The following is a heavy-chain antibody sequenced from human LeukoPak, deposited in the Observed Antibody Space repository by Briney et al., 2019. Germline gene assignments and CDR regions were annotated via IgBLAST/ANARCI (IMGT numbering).Heavy chain of an antibody. V-gene: IGHV1-8*01. Sequence: ASVKVSCKASGYTFTTYDMTWVRQATGQGLEWMGWMNPGSGDTAYAQKFQDRVTMTRDTSISTAYMELSSLESEDTAIYYCARGLGDYNTDWFPVSGCWGQGTLVTVSS. CDR2: MNPGSGDT. D-gene: IGHD3-9*01. CDR3: ARGLGDYNTDWFPVSGC. J-gene: IGHJ4*02. CDR1: GYTFTTYD.